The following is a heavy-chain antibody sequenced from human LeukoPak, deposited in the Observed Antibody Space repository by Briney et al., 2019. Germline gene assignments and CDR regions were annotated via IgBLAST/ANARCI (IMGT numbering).Heavy chain of an antibody. V-gene: IGHV3-30*18. D-gene: IGHD5-12*01. J-gene: IGHJ4*02. Sequence: PGRSLRLSCAASGFTFSSYGMHWVRQAPGKGLEWVAVISYDGSNKYYADSVKGRFTISRDNSKNTLYLQMNSLRAKDTAVYYCAKLEGVATRYSEPVFDYWGQGTLVTVSS. CDR3: AKLEGVATRYSEPVFDY. CDR1: GFTFSSYG. CDR2: ISYDGSNK.